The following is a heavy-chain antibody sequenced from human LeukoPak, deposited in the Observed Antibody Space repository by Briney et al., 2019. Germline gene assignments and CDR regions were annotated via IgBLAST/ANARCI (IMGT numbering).Heavy chain of an antibody. Sequence: PGGSLRLSCAASGFTFSSYGMHWVRQAPGKGLEWVAVISYDGSNKYYADSVKGRFTISRDNSKNTLYLQMNSLRAEDTAVYYCAKGWPATRYWGQGTLVTVSS. CDR1: GFTFSSYG. D-gene: IGHD2-15*01. J-gene: IGHJ4*02. V-gene: IGHV3-30*18. CDR3: AKGWPATRY. CDR2: ISYDGSNK.